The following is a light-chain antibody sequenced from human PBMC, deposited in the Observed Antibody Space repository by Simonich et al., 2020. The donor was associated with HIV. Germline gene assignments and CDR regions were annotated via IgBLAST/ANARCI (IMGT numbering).Light chain of an antibody. CDR1: QSVLSSSNNKNF. CDR2: WAS. CDR3: QQYYSTPPT. V-gene: IGKV4-1*01. Sequence: DIVMTQSPDSLAVSLGERATINCKSSQSVLSSSNNKNFLTWYQHKPGQPPKRLFYWASTRESGVPDRISGSGSGTDFTLTISSLQAEDVAVYYCQQYYSTPPTFGQGTKVEIK. J-gene: IGKJ1*01.